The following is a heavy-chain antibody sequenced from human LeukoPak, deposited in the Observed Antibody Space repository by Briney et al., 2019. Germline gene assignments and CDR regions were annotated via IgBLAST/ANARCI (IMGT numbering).Heavy chain of an antibody. D-gene: IGHD5-24*01. V-gene: IGHV5-51*01. Sequence: GQPLRISCKGSESSFTSYRIGWVGQMLGKGLKWVGNIYPGDSDTRYSPSFHGQVTISADKSISTASLQWSSLKASDTAMYYCARRSGYNPTIDSWGQGTLVTVSS. CDR2: IYPGDSDT. CDR1: ESSFTSYR. J-gene: IGHJ4*02. CDR3: ARRSGYNPTIDS.